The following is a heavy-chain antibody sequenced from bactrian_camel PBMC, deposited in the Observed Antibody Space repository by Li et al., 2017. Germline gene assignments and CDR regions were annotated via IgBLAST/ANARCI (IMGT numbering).Heavy chain of an antibody. CDR1: YTQNSNW. J-gene: IGHJ4*01. V-gene: IGHV3S25*01. D-gene: IGHD6*01. Sequence: QLVESGGGSAQVGGSLTLSCVGYTQNSNWLGWFRQVAGKEREAVAVKHRRSDDADYDDSVKGRFTISQDNYNNTVYLQMNRLEPEDTAMYYCAADPRFPWQTACSAGSAGGKWSGPDFKYWGHGTQVTVS. CDR2: KHRRSDDA. CDR3: AADPRFPWQTACSAGSAGGKWSGPDFKY.